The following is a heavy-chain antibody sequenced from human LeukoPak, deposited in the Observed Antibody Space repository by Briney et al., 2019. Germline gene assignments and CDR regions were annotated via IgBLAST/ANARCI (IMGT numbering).Heavy chain of an antibody. CDR1: GGSINGYY. Sequence: PSETLSLTCTVSGGSINGYYWSWIRQPAGKGLEWIGRIYSSGSTNYNPSLKSRVSMSVDTSKNQFSLKLSSVTAADTAVFYCARATPSRDFDYWGQGTLVTVSS. J-gene: IGHJ4*02. CDR3: ARATPSRDFDY. CDR2: IYSSGST. V-gene: IGHV4-4*07.